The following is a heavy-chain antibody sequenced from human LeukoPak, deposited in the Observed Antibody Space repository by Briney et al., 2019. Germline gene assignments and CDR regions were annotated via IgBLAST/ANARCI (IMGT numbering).Heavy chain of an antibody. Sequence: KPSETLSLTCTVSGYSISSGYYWGWIRQPPGKGLEWIGSIYHSGSTYYNPSLKSRVTISVDTSKNQFSLKLSSVTAADTAVYYCARVVYCDSSGYPDYWGQGTLVTVSS. CDR3: ARVVYCDSSGYPDY. J-gene: IGHJ4*02. CDR2: IYHSGST. V-gene: IGHV4-38-2*02. CDR1: GYSISSGYY. D-gene: IGHD3-22*01.